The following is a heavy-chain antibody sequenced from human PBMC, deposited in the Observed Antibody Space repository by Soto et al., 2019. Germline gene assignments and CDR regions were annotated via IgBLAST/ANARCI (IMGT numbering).Heavy chain of an antibody. D-gene: IGHD3-9*01. J-gene: IGHJ4*02. Sequence: ASETLSLTCAVYGGSFSGYYWTWIRQPPGKGLEWVGEIGHSGSATYSPSLKSRVTISVDTSNNQFSLKLSSVTAADTAVYYCARGSDVLRYFDWLLGSTDFDYWGQGTLVTVSS. CDR3: ARGSDVLRYFDWLLGSTDFDY. V-gene: IGHV4-34*01. CDR2: IGHSGSA. CDR1: GGSFSGYY.